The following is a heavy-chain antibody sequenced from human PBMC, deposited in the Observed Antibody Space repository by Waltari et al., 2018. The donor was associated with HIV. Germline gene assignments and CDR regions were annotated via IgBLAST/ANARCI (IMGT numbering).Heavy chain of an antibody. CDR1: GGSVSSGSYY. D-gene: IGHD3-16*01. Sequence: QVQLQESGPGLVKPSETLSLTCTVSGGSVSSGSYYWSWIRQPPGKGLEWIGYIYYSGSTNYNPSLKSRVTISVDTSKNQFSLKLSSVTAADTAVYYCARAKGGGYVDYWGQGTLVTVSS. CDR3: ARAKGGGYVDY. V-gene: IGHV4-61*01. CDR2: IYYSGST. J-gene: IGHJ4*02.